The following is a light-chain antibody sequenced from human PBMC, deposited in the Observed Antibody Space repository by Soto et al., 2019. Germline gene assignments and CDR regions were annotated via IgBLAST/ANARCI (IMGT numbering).Light chain of an antibody. CDR1: QSVLYSSNNKNY. Sequence: DIVMTQSPDSLAVSLGERATINCKSSQSVLYSSNNKNYLAWYQQKPGQPPKLLIYWASTRKSGVPDRFSGSGSGTNFTLTISSLQAEDVAIYYCQQYYSTPFTFGKGTKLEIK. V-gene: IGKV4-1*01. CDR3: QQYYSTPFT. CDR2: WAS. J-gene: IGKJ2*01.